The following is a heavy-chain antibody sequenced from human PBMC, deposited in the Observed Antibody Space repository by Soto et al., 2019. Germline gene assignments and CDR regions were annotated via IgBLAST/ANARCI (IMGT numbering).Heavy chain of an antibody. D-gene: IGHD6-6*01. CDR1: GFIFSSYT. CDR3: ARALSNSVGDWFDT. CDR2: ISYDGSNK. V-gene: IGHV3-30-3*01. J-gene: IGHJ5*02. Sequence: QVQLVGSGGGVVQPGRSLRLSCAASGFIFSSYTMHWVRQAPGKGLEWVAVISYDGSNKYYADSVKGRFTISRDNSKNTLYLQMNSLRTEDTAVYYCARALSNSVGDWFDTWGQGTLVTVSS.